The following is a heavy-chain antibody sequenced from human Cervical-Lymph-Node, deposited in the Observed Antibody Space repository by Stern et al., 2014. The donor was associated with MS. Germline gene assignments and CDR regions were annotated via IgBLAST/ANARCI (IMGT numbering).Heavy chain of an antibody. V-gene: IGHV1-69*01. D-gene: IGHD6-13*01. CDR1: GGSFSMDS. CDR3: ARDQGGIADS. CDR2: LTPMFGTS. Sequence: VHLVESGAEVKKPGSSVKVSCKASGGSFSMDSISLVRQAPGQGLEWMGGLTPMFGTSNYAQKFQGRVTTTADVSTSTAYMELTSLRSEDTAVYFCARDQGGIADSWGQGTLVIVSS. J-gene: IGHJ4*02.